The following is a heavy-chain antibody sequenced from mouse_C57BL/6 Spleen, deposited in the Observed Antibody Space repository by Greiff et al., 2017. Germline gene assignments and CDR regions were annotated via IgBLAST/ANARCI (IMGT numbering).Heavy chain of an antibody. CDR1: GYTFTSYW. CDR2: INPSNGGT. V-gene: IGHV1-53*01. D-gene: IGHD1-1*02. Sequence: VQLQQPGPELVKPGASVTLSCKASGYTFTSYWMHWVKQRPGQGLEWIGNINPSNGGTNYNEKFKSKATLTVDKSSSTAYLQLSILTSEDSAVYYCSRYGYYAMDYWGQGTSVTVSS. J-gene: IGHJ4*01. CDR3: SRYGYYAMDY.